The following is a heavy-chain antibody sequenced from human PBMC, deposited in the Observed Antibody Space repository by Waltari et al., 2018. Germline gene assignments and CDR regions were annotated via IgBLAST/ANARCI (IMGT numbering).Heavy chain of an antibody. CDR3: ATAARRRDVGDLS. J-gene: IGHJ4*02. Sequence: EVQLVEAGGSLVQPGGSVRLSCGASGFSFSSYSMNWVRQAPGKGLEWVSCMSPTSSTIYCADSVKGRFTISRDNGKDSLHLQMNSLRDEDTVVYYCATAARRRDVGDLSWGQGTLVTVSA. CDR1: GFSFSSYS. CDR2: MSPTSSTI. V-gene: IGHV3-48*02. D-gene: IGHD3-16*02.